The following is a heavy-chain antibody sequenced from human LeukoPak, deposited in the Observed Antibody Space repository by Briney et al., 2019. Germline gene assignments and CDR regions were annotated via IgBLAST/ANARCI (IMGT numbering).Heavy chain of an antibody. CDR2: ISPNGVIT. V-gene: IGHV3-23*01. J-gene: IGHJ4*02. D-gene: IGHD2-2*01. CDR3: ARGGASWPTPYDY. Sequence: PGGTLRLSCAASGFTFSSHGMNCVRDAPGKGLEWVSDISPNGVITHYADSVKGRFTISRDNSKGTVYLQMNSLRPEDTAVYYCARGGASWPTPYDYWGQGTLVTVSS. CDR1: GFTFSSHG.